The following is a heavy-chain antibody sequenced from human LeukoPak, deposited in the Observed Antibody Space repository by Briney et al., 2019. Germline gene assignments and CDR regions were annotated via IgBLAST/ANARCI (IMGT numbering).Heavy chain of an antibody. Sequence: GGSLRLSCAASGFTFSSYWMSWVRQAPGKGLEWVANIKQDGSEKYYVDSVKGRFTISRDNAKNSLYLLMNSLRAEDTAVYYCARETLGYCSGGSCYAFDYWGQGTLVTVSS. CDR1: GFTFSSYW. CDR2: IKQDGSEK. D-gene: IGHD2-15*01. J-gene: IGHJ4*02. V-gene: IGHV3-7*01. CDR3: ARETLGYCSGGSCYAFDY.